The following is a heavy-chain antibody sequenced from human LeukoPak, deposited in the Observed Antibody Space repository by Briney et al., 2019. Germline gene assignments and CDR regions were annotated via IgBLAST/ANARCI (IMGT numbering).Heavy chain of an antibody. CDR2: ISGSGGST. Sequence: GGSLRLSCAASGFTFSSYWMSWVRQAPGKGLEWVSAISGSGGSTYYADSVKGRFTISRDNSKNTLYLQMNSLRAEDTAVYYCAKDSWIQLWLRGAFDIWGQGTMVTVSS. CDR3: AKDSWIQLWLRGAFDI. J-gene: IGHJ3*02. D-gene: IGHD5-18*01. V-gene: IGHV3-23*01. CDR1: GFTFSSYW.